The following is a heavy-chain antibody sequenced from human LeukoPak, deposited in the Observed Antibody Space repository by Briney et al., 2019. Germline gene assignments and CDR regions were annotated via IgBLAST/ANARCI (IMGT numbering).Heavy chain of an antibody. Sequence: GSLRLSCAASGFTFSSYAMTWVRQAPGKGLEWVSSISVNGGSTYYADSVKGRFTISRDSSKNTLYLQMNSLRAEDTAVYYCVKGGGNVRRYFEYWGQGTLVTVSS. V-gene: IGHV3-23*01. CDR3: VKGGGNVRRYFEY. D-gene: IGHD4-23*01. CDR1: GFTFSSYA. J-gene: IGHJ4*02. CDR2: ISVNGGST.